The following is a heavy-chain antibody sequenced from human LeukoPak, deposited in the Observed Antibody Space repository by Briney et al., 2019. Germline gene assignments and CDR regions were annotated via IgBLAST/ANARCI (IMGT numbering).Heavy chain of an antibody. CDR3: VRGSGGNGYGYWGDY. J-gene: IGHJ4*02. CDR2: IWFHGGEI. V-gene: IGHV3-33*01. Sequence: GGSLRLSCAASGFTFSHSGMHWVRQAPGMGLEWVAVIWFHGGEIHYPDSVKGRFTISRDNSKSTLYLQMDNLRADDTAVYYCVRGSGGNGYGYWGDYWGQGTLVTVSP. D-gene: IGHD2-15*01. CDR1: GFTFSHSG.